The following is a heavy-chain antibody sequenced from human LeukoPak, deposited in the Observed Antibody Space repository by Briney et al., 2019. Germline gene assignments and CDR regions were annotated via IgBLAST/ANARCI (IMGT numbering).Heavy chain of an antibody. CDR3: AKEVGYRNGLPPDY. V-gene: IGHV3-23*01. Sequence: PGGSLRLSCAASGFTFTAYAMSWVRQVPGKGLECVSAISGSGGSTYYTDSVKGRFTISRDDSKNTLYLQMNSLRAEDTAVYYCAKEVGYRNGLPPDYWGQGTLVTVSS. CDR2: ISGSGGST. CDR1: GFTFTAYA. D-gene: IGHD5-18*01. J-gene: IGHJ4*02.